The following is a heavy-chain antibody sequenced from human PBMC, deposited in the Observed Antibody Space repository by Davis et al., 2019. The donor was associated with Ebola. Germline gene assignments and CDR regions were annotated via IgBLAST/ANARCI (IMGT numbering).Heavy chain of an antibody. V-gene: IGHV4-34*01. CDR2: IDHSGST. D-gene: IGHD3-22*01. CDR1: GGSFSGYY. Sequence: MPSETLSLTCAVYGGSFSGYYWSWIRQPPGKGLEWIGEIDHSGSTNYNPSLKSRVTISVDTSKNQFSLKLSSVTAADTAVYYCARGGLGSSGPDYWGQGTLVTVSS. CDR3: ARGGLGSSGPDY. J-gene: IGHJ4*02.